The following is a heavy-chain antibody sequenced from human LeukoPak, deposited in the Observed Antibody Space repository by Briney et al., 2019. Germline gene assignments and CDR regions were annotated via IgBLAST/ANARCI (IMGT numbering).Heavy chain of an antibody. Sequence: ASVKVSCKASGGTFSSYAISWVRQARGQGLEWMGRIIPILGIANYAQKFQGRVTITADKSTSTAYMELSSLRSEDTAVYYCASQKGIAAAGTLDYWGQGTLVTVSS. CDR2: IIPILGIA. V-gene: IGHV1-69*04. D-gene: IGHD6-13*01. CDR1: GGTFSSYA. CDR3: ASQKGIAAAGTLDY. J-gene: IGHJ4*02.